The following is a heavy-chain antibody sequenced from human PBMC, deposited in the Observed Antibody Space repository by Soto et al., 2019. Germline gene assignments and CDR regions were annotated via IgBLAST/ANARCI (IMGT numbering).Heavy chain of an antibody. V-gene: IGHV3-21*01. D-gene: IGHD3-10*01. Sequence: EVQLVESGGGLVKPGGSLRLSCAASGFTFSSYSMNWVRQAPGKGLEWVSSISSSSSYIYYADSVKGRFTISRDNAKNSLYRQMNSLRAEDTAVYYCARELWFGELGPPYFDYWGQGTLVTVSS. J-gene: IGHJ4*02. CDR2: ISSSSSYI. CDR3: ARELWFGELGPPYFDY. CDR1: GFTFSSYS.